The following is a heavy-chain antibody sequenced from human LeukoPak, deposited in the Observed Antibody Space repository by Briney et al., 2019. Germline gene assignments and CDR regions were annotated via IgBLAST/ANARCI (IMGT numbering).Heavy chain of an antibody. V-gene: IGHV1-24*01. CDR1: GYTLTELS. CDR3: ATVQKQDFDTRPYYDH. D-gene: IGHD3-22*01. J-gene: IGHJ4*02. Sequence: ASVKVSCKVYGYTLTELSMHWVRQAPGKGLEWMGGFDPEDGETIYAEKFQGRVTMTEDKSTDTAYMEVSSLRSEDTAVYYCATVQKQDFDTRPYYDHWGQGTLVTVSS. CDR2: FDPEDGET.